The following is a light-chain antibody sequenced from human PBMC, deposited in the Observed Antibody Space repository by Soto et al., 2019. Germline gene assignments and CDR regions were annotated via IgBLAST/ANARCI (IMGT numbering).Light chain of an antibody. Sequence: EIVLTQSPATLSLSPGERATLSCRASQSVGSYLAWYQQKPGQAPRLLIYDASNRATGIPARFSGSGSGTDFTLTISSLEPEDFAVYYCQRRNNWPRLFGQGTRVEIK. CDR3: QRRNNWPRL. CDR1: QSVGSY. CDR2: DAS. V-gene: IGKV3-11*01. J-gene: IGKJ1*01.